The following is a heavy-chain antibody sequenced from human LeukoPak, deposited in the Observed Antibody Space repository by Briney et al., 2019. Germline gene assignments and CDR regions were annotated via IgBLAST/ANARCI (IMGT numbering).Heavy chain of an antibody. CDR1: GGSISSGSYY. CDR3: AREYDILTGLIDY. J-gene: IGHJ4*02. Sequence: PSETLSLTCTVSGGSISSGSYYWSWIRQPAGKGLEWIGRIYTSGSTNYNPSLKSRVTISVDTPKNQFSLKLSSVTAADTAVYYCAREYDILTGLIDYWGQGTLVTVSS. CDR2: IYTSGST. V-gene: IGHV4-61*02. D-gene: IGHD3-9*01.